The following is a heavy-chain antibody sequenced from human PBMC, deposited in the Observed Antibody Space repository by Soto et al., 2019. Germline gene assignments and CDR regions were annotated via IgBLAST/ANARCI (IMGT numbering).Heavy chain of an antibody. CDR2: IVVGSGNT. Sequence: GASVKVSCKASGFTFTSSAVQWVRQARGQRLEWIGWIVVGSGNTNYAQNFQERVTITSDMSTSTAYMELSSLRSDDTAVYYCAADYYILTGYYPIFEHSGQGRLVTDAS. D-gene: IGHD3-9*01. J-gene: IGHJ4*02. CDR3: AADYYILTGYYPIFEH. CDR1: GFTFTSSA. V-gene: IGHV1-58*01.